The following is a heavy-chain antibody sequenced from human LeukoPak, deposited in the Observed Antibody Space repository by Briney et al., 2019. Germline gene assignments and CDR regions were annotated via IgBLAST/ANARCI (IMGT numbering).Heavy chain of an antibody. Sequence: GGSLRLSCAASGFTVSSNYMSWVRQAPGKGLEWVSSISSSSSYIYYADSVKGRFTISRDNAKNSLYLQMNSLRAEDTAVYYCARDGYDSSGYYYYFDYWGQGTLVTVSS. CDR1: GFTVSSNY. J-gene: IGHJ4*02. D-gene: IGHD3-22*01. CDR3: ARDGYDSSGYYYYFDY. V-gene: IGHV3-21*01. CDR2: ISSSSSYI.